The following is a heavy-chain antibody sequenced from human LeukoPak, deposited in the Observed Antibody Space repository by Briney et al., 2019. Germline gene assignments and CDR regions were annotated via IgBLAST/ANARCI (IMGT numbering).Heavy chain of an antibody. Sequence: GGSLRLSCAASGFTVSSNYMSWVRQAPGKGLEWGSVIHRGGSTYYADSSKGRFTIPRDNSKNTMSIQMNSLRAVDTAVYYCARTTKEFDILTGYYFDYWGQGTLVTVSS. CDR2: IHRGGST. J-gene: IGHJ4*02. CDR3: ARTTKEFDILTGYYFDY. CDR1: GFTVSSNY. D-gene: IGHD3-9*01. V-gene: IGHV3-53*01.